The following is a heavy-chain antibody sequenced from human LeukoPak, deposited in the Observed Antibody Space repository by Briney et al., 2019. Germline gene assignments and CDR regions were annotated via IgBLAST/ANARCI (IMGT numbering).Heavy chain of an antibody. Sequence: SETLSLTCTVSGGSISSGDYYWSWIRQHPGKGLEWIGYIYYSGSTYYNPSLKSRFTISVDTSKNQFFLTLSSVTAADTAMFYCARAAEATIRPYFDYWGQGTLVTVSS. CDR1: GGSISSGDYY. J-gene: IGHJ4*02. CDR3: ARAAEATIRPYFDY. V-gene: IGHV4-31*03. D-gene: IGHD5-24*01. CDR2: IYYSGST.